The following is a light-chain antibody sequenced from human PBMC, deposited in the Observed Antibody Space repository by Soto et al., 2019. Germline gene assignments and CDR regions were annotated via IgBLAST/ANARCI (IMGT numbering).Light chain of an antibody. J-gene: IGLJ2*01. Sequence: QAVVTQPPSVSGAPGQRVTISCTGSSSNIGAGYDVHWYQQLLGTAPKLLIYGNSNRPSGVPDRFSGSKSGTSASLAITGLQAEDEADYYCQSYDSSLSGSVVFGGGTKLTVL. V-gene: IGLV1-40*01. CDR2: GNS. CDR1: SSNIGAGYD. CDR3: QSYDSSLSGSVV.